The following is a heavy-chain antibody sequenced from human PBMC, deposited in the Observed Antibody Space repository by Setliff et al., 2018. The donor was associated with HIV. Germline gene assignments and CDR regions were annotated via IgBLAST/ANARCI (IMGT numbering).Heavy chain of an antibody. CDR2: IIPILGVA. D-gene: IGHD3-3*01. CDR1: RSTFNSHT. Sequence: SVKVSCKASRSTFNSHTINWVRQAPGQGLDWMGGIIPILGVANYAQRFQGKVTITADKSTSTAYIELTSLRFDDTAMYYCVRGVQSPPHYSYYYMDVWGEGTMVTVSS. CDR3: VRGVQSPPHYSYYYMDV. V-gene: IGHV1-69*10. J-gene: IGHJ6*03.